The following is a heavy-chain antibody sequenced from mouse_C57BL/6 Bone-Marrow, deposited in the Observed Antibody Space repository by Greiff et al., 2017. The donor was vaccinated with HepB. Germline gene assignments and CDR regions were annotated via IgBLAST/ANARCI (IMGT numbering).Heavy chain of an antibody. CDR2: IDPEDGDT. J-gene: IGHJ3*01. CDR1: GFNIKDYY. D-gene: IGHD1-1*01. V-gene: IGHV14-1*01. CDR3: TTWAYGSRAY. Sequence: EVQLQQSGAELVRPGASVKLSCTASGFNIKDYYMHWVKQRPEQGLEWIGRIDPEDGDTEYAPKFQGKATMTADTSSNPAYLQLSSLTSEDTAVYYCTTWAYGSRAYWGQGTRVTVSA.